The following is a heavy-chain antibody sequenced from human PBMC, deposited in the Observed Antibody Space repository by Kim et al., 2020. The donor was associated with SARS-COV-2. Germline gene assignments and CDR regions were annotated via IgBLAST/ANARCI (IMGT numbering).Heavy chain of an antibody. Sequence: YPGSVKGRFTISRENAKNSLYLQMNSLRARDTAVYYCARGMNGIAVAIDYWGQGTLVTVSS. V-gene: IGHV3-13*01. J-gene: IGHJ4*02. D-gene: IGHD6-19*01. CDR3: ARGMNGIAVAIDY.